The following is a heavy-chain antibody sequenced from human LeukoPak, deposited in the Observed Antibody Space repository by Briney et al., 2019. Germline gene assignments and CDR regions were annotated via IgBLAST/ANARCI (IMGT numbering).Heavy chain of an antibody. Sequence: SGPTLVNPTQTLTLTCTFSGFSLSTSGVGVGWIRQPPGKALEWLALIYWNDDKRYSPSLKSRLTITKDTSKNQVVLTMTNMDPVDTATYYCAHRPKVFGMIVVVDAFDIWGQGTMVTVSS. CDR1: GFSLSTSGVG. J-gene: IGHJ3*02. D-gene: IGHD3-22*01. V-gene: IGHV2-5*01. CDR3: AHRPKVFGMIVVVDAFDI. CDR2: IYWNDDK.